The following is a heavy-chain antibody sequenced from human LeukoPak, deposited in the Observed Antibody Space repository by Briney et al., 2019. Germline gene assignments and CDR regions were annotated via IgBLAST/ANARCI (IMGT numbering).Heavy chain of an antibody. J-gene: IGHJ4*02. Sequence: PSETMSLTCTVSGGSISSYYWSWIRQPPGKGLEWIGYIYYSGSTNYNPSLKSRVTISVDTSKNQFSLKLSSVAAADTAVYYCARRAGAYSHPYDYWGQGTLVTVSS. D-gene: IGHD4/OR15-4a*01. CDR2: IYYSGST. CDR3: ARRAGAYSHPYDY. CDR1: GGSISSYY. V-gene: IGHV4-59*01.